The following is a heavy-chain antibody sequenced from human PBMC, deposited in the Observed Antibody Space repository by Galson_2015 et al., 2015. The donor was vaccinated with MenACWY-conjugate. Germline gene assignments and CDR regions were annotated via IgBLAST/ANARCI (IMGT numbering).Heavy chain of an antibody. V-gene: IGHV1-18*01. CDR1: GYSFINYG. D-gene: IGHD6-19*01. CDR3: ARDSQRGERSGLYFNWYFDV. CDR2: ISTYNGNT. J-gene: IGHJ2*01. Sequence: SVKVSCKASGYSFINYGISWVRQAPGQGLEWMGRISTYNGNTNYAQKFQGRVTMTTDTSTTTVYMELRSLGSDDTAVYFCARDSQRGERSGLYFNWYFDVWGRGTLVTVSS.